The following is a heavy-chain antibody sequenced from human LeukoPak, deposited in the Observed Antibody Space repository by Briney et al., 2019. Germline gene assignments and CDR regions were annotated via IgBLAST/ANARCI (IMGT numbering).Heavy chain of an antibody. Sequence: GRSLRLSCAASGFIFTTYTMHWVRQAPGKGLEWVAVISYDGSDQYYADSVKGRFAISRGNLKNTLYLQMDRLRAEDTAVYYCARGAYGRANSHYFYGLDVWGQGATVTVS. D-gene: IGHD4-23*01. CDR3: ARGAYGRANSHYFYGLDV. CDR2: ISYDGSDQ. V-gene: IGHV3-30*09. CDR1: GFIFTTYT. J-gene: IGHJ6*02.